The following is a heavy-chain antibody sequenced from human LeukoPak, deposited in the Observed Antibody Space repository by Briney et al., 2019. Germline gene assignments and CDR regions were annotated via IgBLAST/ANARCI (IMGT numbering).Heavy chain of an antibody. J-gene: IGHJ4*02. CDR3: AKDTREWELLRLFDY. Sequence: PGRSLRLSCAASGFTFSSYGMPWVRQAPGKGLEWVAVISYDGSNKYYADSVKGRFTISRDNSKNTLYLRMNSLRAEDTAVYYCAKDTREWELLRLFDYWGQGTLVTVSS. V-gene: IGHV3-30*18. D-gene: IGHD1-26*01. CDR1: GFTFSSYG. CDR2: ISYDGSNK.